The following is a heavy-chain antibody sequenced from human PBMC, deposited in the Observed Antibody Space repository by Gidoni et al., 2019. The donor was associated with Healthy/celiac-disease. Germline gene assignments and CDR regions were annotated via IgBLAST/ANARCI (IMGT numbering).Heavy chain of an antibody. D-gene: IGHD5-18*01. J-gene: IGHJ4*02. CDR3: ASSPEYRDYYFDY. CDR1: ALTFSSYG. CDR2: IWYDGSNK. V-gene: IGHV3-33*01. Sequence: QVQLVASGGGVVQPGRSLSLSCAASALTFSSYGMHWVRQAPGKGLEWVAVIWYDGSNKYYADSVKGRFTISRDNSKNTLYLQMNSLRAEDTAVYYCASSPEYRDYYFDYWGQGTLVTVSS.